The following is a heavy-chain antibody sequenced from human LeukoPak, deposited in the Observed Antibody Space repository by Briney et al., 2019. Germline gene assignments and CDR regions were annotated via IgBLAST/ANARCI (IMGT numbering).Heavy chain of an antibody. D-gene: IGHD2-15*01. Sequence: PGGSLRLSCAASGFIFSTYSMNWVRQAPGKGLEWVSSISSGGSYIYFADSLKGRFTISRDNAKNSLYLQMNSLRAEDTAVYYCASGSCGGGRCYLHPEYWGQGTLVTVSS. J-gene: IGHJ4*02. CDR1: GFIFSTYS. CDR3: ASGSCGGGRCYLHPEY. V-gene: IGHV3-21*01. CDR2: ISSGGSYI.